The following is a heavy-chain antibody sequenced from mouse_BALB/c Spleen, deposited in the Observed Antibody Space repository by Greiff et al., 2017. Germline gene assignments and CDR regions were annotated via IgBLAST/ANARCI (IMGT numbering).Heavy chain of an antibody. CDR1: GFTFSSYT. CDR3: ARQGVSSWFAY. V-gene: IGHV5-12-2*01. Sequence: EVQLMESGGGLVQPGGSLKLSCAASGFTFSSYTMSWVRQTPEKRLEWVAYISNGGGSTYYPDTVKGRFTISRDNAKNTLYLQMSSLKSEDTAMYYCARQGVSSWFAYWGQGTLVTVSA. J-gene: IGHJ3*01. CDR2: ISNGGGST.